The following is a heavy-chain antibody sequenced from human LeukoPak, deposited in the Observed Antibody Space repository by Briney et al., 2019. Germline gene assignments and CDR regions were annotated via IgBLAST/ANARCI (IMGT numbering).Heavy chain of an antibody. CDR3: ARHEYSGSYYGLSWFDP. D-gene: IGHD1-26*01. CDR1: RGSFSSSSYY. CDR2: IYYNEYT. J-gene: IGHJ5*02. V-gene: IGHV4-39*01. Sequence: PSETLSLTCTVSRGSFSSSSYYWGWIRQPPGKGLEWIGSIYYNEYTYYNPSLKSRVTISVDTSKNQFSLKLSSVTAADTAVYYCARHEYSGSYYGLSWFDPWGPGTLVTVSS.